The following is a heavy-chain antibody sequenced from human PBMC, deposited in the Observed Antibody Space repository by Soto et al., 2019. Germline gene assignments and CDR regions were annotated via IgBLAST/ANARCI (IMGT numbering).Heavy chain of an antibody. Sequence: PGGSLRLSCAASGFTFSSYSMNWVRQAPGKGLEWVSSISSSSSYIYYADSVKGRFTISRNNAKNSRYLQMNSLRAEDTAVYYCAKYSSSWYGYPYYYGMDVWGQGTTVTVSS. CDR1: GFTFSSYS. V-gene: IGHV3-21*01. D-gene: IGHD6-13*01. J-gene: IGHJ6*02. CDR2: ISSSSSYI. CDR3: AKYSSSWYGYPYYYGMDV.